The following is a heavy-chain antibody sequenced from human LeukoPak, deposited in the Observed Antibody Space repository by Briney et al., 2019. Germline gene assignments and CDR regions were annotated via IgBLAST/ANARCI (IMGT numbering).Heavy chain of an antibody. J-gene: IGHJ5*02. Sequence: SGPTLVTPTQTLTLTCTFSGFSLSTSGVGVGWIRQPPGKALEWLALIYWNDDKRSSPALKSRLTITKDTSKNQVVLTMTNMDPVDTATYYCAHIYITMVRGGPYNWFDPWGQGTLVTVSS. CDR1: GFSLSTSGVG. D-gene: IGHD3-10*01. V-gene: IGHV2-5*01. CDR2: IYWNDDK. CDR3: AHIYITMVRGGPYNWFDP.